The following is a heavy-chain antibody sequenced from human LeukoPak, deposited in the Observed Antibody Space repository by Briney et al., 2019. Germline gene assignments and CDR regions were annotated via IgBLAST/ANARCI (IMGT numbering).Heavy chain of an antibody. CDR2: INPNSGAT. CDR1: GYTFTGYY. J-gene: IGHJ4*02. CDR3: AKIGSSHDFDY. V-gene: IGHV1-2*06. D-gene: IGHD1-26*01. Sequence: ASVKVSCKASGYTFTGYYMHWVRQAPGQGLKWMGRINPNSGATDYAQKFQGRVTMTKDTSISTAYMELSSLKSDDTAVYYCAKIGSSHDFDYWGQGTLITVSS.